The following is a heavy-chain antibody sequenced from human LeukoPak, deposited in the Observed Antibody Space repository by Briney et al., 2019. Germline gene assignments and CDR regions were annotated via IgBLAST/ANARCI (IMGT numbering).Heavy chain of an antibody. D-gene: IGHD6-19*01. CDR1: GFTLDDKA. CDR2: ISWNSDNI. V-gene: IGHV3-9*01. Sequence: GGSRGLSGAASGFTLDDKAIHGVGQAPGKGRRWFSGISWNSDNIRYADSVKGRFTISRDNAKNSLYLQMNSLRAEDTALYYCAKSINSGCSAVIDYWGQGTLVTVSS. J-gene: IGHJ4*02. CDR3: AKSINSGCSAVIDY.